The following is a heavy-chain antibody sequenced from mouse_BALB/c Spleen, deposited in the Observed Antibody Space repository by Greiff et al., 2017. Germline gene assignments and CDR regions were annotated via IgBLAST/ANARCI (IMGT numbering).Heavy chain of an antibody. CDR1: GFTFSSYT. V-gene: IGHV5-12-2*01. CDR2: ISNGGGST. CDR3: ARWGNYGGYFDY. J-gene: IGHJ2*01. D-gene: IGHD2-1*01. Sequence: EVKLVESGGGLVQPGGSLKLSCAASGFTFSSYTMSWVRQTPEKRLEWVAYISNGGGSTYYPDTVKGRFTISRDNAKNTLYLQMSSLKSEDTAMYYCARWGNYGGYFDYWGQGTTLTVSS.